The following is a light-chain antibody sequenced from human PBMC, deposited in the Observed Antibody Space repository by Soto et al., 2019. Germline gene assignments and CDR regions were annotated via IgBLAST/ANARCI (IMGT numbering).Light chain of an antibody. J-gene: IGKJ5*01. Sequence: EIVLTQSPGTLSLSPGERATLSCRASESLSSVYLAWYQQRPGQPPRLLIYGASNRATGIPDRFSGSGSGTDFTLIINRLEPADVATYYCQQYGGSPRITFGQGTRLEIK. CDR1: ESLSSVY. CDR3: QQYGGSPRIT. V-gene: IGKV3-20*01. CDR2: GAS.